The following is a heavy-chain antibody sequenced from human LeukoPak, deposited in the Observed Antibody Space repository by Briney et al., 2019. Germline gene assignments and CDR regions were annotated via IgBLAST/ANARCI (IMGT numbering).Heavy chain of an antibody. CDR3: ARDEVDYGDYNWFDP. J-gene: IGHJ5*02. V-gene: IGHV4-39*07. Sequence: SETLSLTCTVSGGSISSSSYYWGWIRQPPGKGLEWIGSIYYSGSTYYNPSLKGRVTISVDTSKNQFSLKLSSVTAADTAVYYCARDEVDYGDYNWFDPWGQGTLVTVSS. CDR1: GGSISSSSYY. D-gene: IGHD4-17*01. CDR2: IYYSGST.